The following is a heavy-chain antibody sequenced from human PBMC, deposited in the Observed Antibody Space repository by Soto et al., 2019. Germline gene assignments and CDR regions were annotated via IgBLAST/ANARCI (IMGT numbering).Heavy chain of an antibody. J-gene: IGHJ4*02. CDR1: GDSISNYY. D-gene: IGHD5-12*01. Sequence: SETLSLTCTVSGDSISNYYWTWIRQPPGKGLEWIGQISYSGSTNCNPSLKSRVTISLDTSKNQFSLQLSSVTAADTAVYYCARMWGGYNSHWGQGTLVTVSS. V-gene: IGHV4-59*12. CDR3: ARMWGGYNSH. CDR2: ISYSGST.